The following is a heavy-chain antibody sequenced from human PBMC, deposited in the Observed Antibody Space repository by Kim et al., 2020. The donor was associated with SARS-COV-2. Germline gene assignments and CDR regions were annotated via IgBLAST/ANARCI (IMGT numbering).Heavy chain of an antibody. CDR1: GYPFTSYA. V-gene: IGHV1-3*04. Sequence: ASVKVSCTASGYPFTSYALHWVRQAPGQSLEWMGWINTGSADTKYSRKFQDRVTIIRDTSATTVYMELSSLTSEDTAVYYCARSHVVLLAAALPGFDYWGQGTLVTVSS. J-gene: IGHJ4*02. CDR2: INTGSADT. CDR3: ARSHVVLLAAALPGFDY. D-gene: IGHD2-2*02.